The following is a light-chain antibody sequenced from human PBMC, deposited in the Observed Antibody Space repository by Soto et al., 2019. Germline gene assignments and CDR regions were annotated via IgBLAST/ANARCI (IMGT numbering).Light chain of an antibody. V-gene: IGKV3-11*01. Sequence: VLTQSPATLSLFPGDRATLSCRASQSVGSYLAWYQQRPGQAPRLLIYDASKRATGVPDRFGGSGSGTDFTLTISSLEPEDFALYYCQQRTYWPLTFGGGTRVEIK. J-gene: IGKJ4*01. CDR2: DAS. CDR3: QQRTYWPLT. CDR1: QSVGSY.